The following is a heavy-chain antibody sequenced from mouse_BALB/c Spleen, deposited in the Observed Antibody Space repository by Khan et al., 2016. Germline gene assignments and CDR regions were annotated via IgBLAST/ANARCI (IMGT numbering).Heavy chain of an antibody. J-gene: IGHJ3*01. CDR2: ISYSGST. Sequence: EVQLQESGPGLVKPSQSLSLTCTVTGYSITSDYAWNWIRQFPGNKLEWMGYISYSGSTSYNPSLKSRISITRDTSKNQFFLQLNSVSTEDTATYYCARYDGNYWGQGTLVTVSA. V-gene: IGHV3-2*02. CDR1: GYSITSDYA. D-gene: IGHD2-3*01. CDR3: ARYDGNY.